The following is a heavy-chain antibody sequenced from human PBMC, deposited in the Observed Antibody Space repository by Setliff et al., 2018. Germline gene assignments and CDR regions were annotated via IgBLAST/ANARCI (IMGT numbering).Heavy chain of an antibody. CDR1: RFTFSNYW. V-gene: IGHV3-7*01. CDR3: ARENRYNFWSGLDAFDI. D-gene: IGHD3-3*01. Sequence: PGGSLRLSCAASRFTFSNYWMSWVRQAPGKGLEWVANIKEDGSEKYYVDSVKGRFTISRDNAKNSLDLQMNSLRVEDTAMYYCARENRYNFWSGLDAFDIWGQGTMVTVSS. J-gene: IGHJ3*02. CDR2: IKEDGSEK.